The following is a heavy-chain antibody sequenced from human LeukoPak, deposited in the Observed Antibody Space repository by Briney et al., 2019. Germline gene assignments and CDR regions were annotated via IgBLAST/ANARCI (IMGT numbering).Heavy chain of an antibody. CDR2: ISGSGGST. J-gene: IGHJ4*02. Sequence: GVSLRLSCAASGFTFSSYAMSWVRQAPGKGLELVSAISGSGGSTYYADSMKGRFTISRDNYKNTLYLQMNSLRAEDTAVYYCAKRHIVLMVYATAGTWDYWGQGTLVTVSS. CDR3: AKRHIVLMVYATAGTWDY. V-gene: IGHV3-23*01. D-gene: IGHD2-8*01. CDR1: GFTFSSYA.